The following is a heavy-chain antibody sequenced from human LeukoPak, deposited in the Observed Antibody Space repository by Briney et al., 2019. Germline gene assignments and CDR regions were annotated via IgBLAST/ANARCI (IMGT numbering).Heavy chain of an antibody. D-gene: IGHD4-17*01. V-gene: IGHV3-30*02. Sequence: PGGSLRLSCAASGFTFSSYGMHWVRQAPGKGMEWVAYIRYDGSNKYYADSVKGRFTISRDNSKNTLYLQMNSLRAEYTAVYYCAKPMTTVTTHPLPFDYWGQGTLVTVSS. J-gene: IGHJ4*02. CDR1: GFTFSSYG. CDR3: AKPMTTVTTHPLPFDY. CDR2: IRYDGSNK.